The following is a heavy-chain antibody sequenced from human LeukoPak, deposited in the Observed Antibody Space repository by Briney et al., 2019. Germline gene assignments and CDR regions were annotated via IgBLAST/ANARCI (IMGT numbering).Heavy chain of an antibody. CDR1: GGSISSSSYY. CDR3: ARAGDSSGYHLDS. CDR2: IYYSGST. D-gene: IGHD3-22*01. Sequence: SETLSLTCTVSGGSISSSSYYWGWIRQPPGKGLEWIGSIYYSGSTYYNPSLRSRTTISADTSKNQFSLKLSSVTAADTAVYYCARAGDSSGYHLDSWGQGTLVTVSS. J-gene: IGHJ4*02. V-gene: IGHV4-39*07.